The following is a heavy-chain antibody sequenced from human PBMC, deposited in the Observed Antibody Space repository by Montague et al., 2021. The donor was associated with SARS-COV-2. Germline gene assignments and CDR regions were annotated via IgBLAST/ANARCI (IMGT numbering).Heavy chain of an antibody. CDR3: ARTYYDILTGRDYGMDV. Sequence: PALVKPTQTLTLTCTFSGFSRSTSGMCVSWIRQPPRKALEWLARIDWDDDKYYSTSLKTRLTISKDTSKNQVVLTMTNMDPVDTATYYCARTYYDILTGRDYGMDVWGQGTTVTVSS. D-gene: IGHD3-9*01. CDR2: IDWDDDK. V-gene: IGHV2-70*11. J-gene: IGHJ6*02. CDR1: GFSRSTSGMC.